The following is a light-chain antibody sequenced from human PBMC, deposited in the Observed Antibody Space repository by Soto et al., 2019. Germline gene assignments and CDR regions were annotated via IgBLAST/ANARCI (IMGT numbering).Light chain of an antibody. CDR2: DDS. V-gene: IGLV3-21*02. Sequence: YDLTQPPSVSVAPGQTARITCGGHNIGRTSVHWYQQKPGQAPVLVVYDDSDRPSGIPERFSGSNSGNTATLTISRVEAGDEADYYCQVWDSSSDHYVFGTGTKVTVL. J-gene: IGLJ1*01. CDR3: QVWDSSSDHYV. CDR1: NIGRTS.